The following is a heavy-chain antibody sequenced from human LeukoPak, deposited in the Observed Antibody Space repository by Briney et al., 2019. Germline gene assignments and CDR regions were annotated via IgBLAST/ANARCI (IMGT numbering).Heavy chain of an antibody. CDR2: INHSGST. J-gene: IGHJ6*03. CDR3: ARRRRGIVRETAYYYYYYMDV. D-gene: IGHD2/OR15-2a*01. V-gene: IGHV4-34*01. CDR1: GGSFSGYY. Sequence: SETLSLTCAVYGGSFSGYYWSWISQPPGKGLEWIGEINHSGSTNYNPSLKSRVTISVDTSKNQFSLKLSSVTAADTAVYYCARRRRGIVRETAYYYYYYMDVWGKGTTVTISS.